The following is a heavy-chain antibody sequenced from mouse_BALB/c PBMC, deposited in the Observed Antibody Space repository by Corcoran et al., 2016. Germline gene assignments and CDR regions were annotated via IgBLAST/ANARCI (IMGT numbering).Heavy chain of an antibody. Sequence: QIQLVQSGPELKKPGETVKISCKASGYTFTNYGMNWVKQAPGKGLKWMGGINTYTGEPTYADDFKGRFAFSLETSASTAYLQINNLKNEDTATYFCARGYYGDVFAYWGQGTLVTVSA. CDR2: INTYTGEP. V-gene: IGHV9-3-1*01. J-gene: IGHJ3*01. CDR1: GYTFTNYG. D-gene: IGHD1-2*01. CDR3: ARGYYGDVFAY.